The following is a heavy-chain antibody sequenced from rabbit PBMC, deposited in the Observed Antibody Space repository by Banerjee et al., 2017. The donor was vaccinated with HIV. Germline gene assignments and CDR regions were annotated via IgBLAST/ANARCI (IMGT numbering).Heavy chain of an antibody. V-gene: IGHV1S45*01. CDR3: ARDPGAYDDYVNL. Sequence: QEQLVESGGGLVQPEGSLTLTCTASGFSFSSNYYMCWVRQAPGKGLEWIACIYAGSSGSTYYASWVNGRFTISKTSSTTMTLQMTSLTAADTATYFCARDPGAYDDYVNLWGQGTLVTVS. CDR1: GFSFSSNYY. CDR2: IYAGSSGST. J-gene: IGHJ3*01. D-gene: IGHD2-1*01.